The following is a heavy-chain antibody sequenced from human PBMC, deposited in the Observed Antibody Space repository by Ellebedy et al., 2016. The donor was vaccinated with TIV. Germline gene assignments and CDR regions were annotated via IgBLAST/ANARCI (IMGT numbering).Heavy chain of an antibody. CDR1: GFTFSSYW. J-gene: IGHJ4*02. V-gene: IGHV3-74*01. CDR3: ASRGVAVQGADY. Sequence: GESLKISCAASGFTFSSYWMHWVRQAPGKGLVWVLLINSDGSRTTYADSVKGRFTISRDNAKNTLYLQMNSLRAEDTAVYYCASRGVAVQGADYWGQGTLVTVSS. CDR2: INSDGSRT. D-gene: IGHD3-10*01.